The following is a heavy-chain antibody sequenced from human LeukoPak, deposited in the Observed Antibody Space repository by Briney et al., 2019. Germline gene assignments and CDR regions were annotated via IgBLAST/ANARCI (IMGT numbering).Heavy chain of an antibody. J-gene: IGHJ4*02. Sequence: SETLSLTCTVSGGSISSYYWSWIRQPPAKGLEWIGYIYYSGSTYYNPSLKSRVTISVDTSKNQFSLKLSSVTAADTAVYYCARDIFEGGITMVRGVIITGFDYWGQGTLVTVSS. CDR1: GGSISSYY. V-gene: IGHV4-59*12. D-gene: IGHD3-10*01. CDR2: IYYSGST. CDR3: ARDIFEGGITMVRGVIITGFDY.